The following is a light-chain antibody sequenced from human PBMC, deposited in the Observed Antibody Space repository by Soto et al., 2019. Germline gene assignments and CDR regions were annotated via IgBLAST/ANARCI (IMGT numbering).Light chain of an antibody. CDR1: QSISSY. CDR2: AAS. V-gene: IGKV1-39*01. CDR3: HQSYSTPPRT. Sequence: DIQMTQSPSSLSASVGDRVTITCRASQSISSYLNWYQQKPGKAPKLLIYAASSLQSGVPSRFSGSGSGTDFTLTISSLQPEDFATYYCHQSYSTPPRTFGQGGKADI. J-gene: IGKJ1*01.